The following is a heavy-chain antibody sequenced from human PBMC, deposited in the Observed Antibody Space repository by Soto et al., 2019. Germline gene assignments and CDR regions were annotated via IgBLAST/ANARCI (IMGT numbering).Heavy chain of an antibody. CDR1: GFTFDDYA. CDR3: AKDIASSGYHPSS. J-gene: IGHJ5*02. CDR2: ISWNSGSI. Sequence: GGSLRLSCAASGFTFDDYAMHWVRQVAGKGLEWVSGISWNSGSIGYADSVKGRFTISRDNAKNSLYLQMNSLRAEDTALYYCAKDIASSGYHPSSWGQGTQVTVSS. D-gene: IGHD3-22*01. V-gene: IGHV3-9*01.